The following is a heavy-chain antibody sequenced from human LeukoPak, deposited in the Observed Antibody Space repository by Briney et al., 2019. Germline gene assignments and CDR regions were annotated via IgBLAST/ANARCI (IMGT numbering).Heavy chain of an antibody. CDR2: LYWDDDK. CDR3: AHSKMGLLILYYFDY. D-gene: IGHD1-7*01. V-gene: IGHV2-5*02. CDR1: GFSLSTSGVG. Sequence: SGPTLVKPTQTLTLTCTFSGFSLSTSGVGVGWIRQPPGKALERLALLYWDDDKRYSPSLKSRLTITKDTSKNQVVLTMTNMDPVDTAAYYCAHSKMGLLILYYFDYWGQGTLVTVSS. J-gene: IGHJ4*02.